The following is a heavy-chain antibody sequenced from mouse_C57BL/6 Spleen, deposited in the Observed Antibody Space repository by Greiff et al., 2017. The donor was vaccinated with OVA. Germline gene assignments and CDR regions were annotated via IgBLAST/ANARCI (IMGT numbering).Heavy chain of an antibody. V-gene: IGHV6-3*01. CDR1: GFTFSNYW. D-gene: IGHD2-4*01. CDR3: TGAYYDYDGGFAY. J-gene: IGHJ3*01. CDR2: IRLKSDNYAT. Sequence: EVKVEESGGGLVQPGGSMKLSCVASGFTFSNYWMNWVRQSPEKGLEWVAQIRLKSDNYATHYAESVKGRFTISRDDSKSSVYLQMNNLRAEDTGIYYCTGAYYDYDGGFAYWGQGTLVTVSA.